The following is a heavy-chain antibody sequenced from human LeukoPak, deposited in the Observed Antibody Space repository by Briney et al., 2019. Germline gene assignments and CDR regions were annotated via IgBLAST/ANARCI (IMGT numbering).Heavy chain of an antibody. D-gene: IGHD1-26*01. CDR1: GGSISSSSYY. CDR2: IYYSGST. J-gene: IGHJ3*02. Sequence: SETLSLTCTVSGGSISSSSYYWRWICQPPGKGLEWIGCIYYSGSTYYNPSLESRVTISVDTSKNQFSLKLSSVTAADTAVYYCAREMAAAGSYSLDAFDIWGQGTMVTVSS. V-gene: IGHV4-39*07. CDR3: AREMAAAGSYSLDAFDI.